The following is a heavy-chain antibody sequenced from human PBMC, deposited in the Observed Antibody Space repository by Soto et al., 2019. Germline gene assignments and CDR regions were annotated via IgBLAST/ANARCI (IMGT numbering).Heavy chain of an antibody. Sequence: SVKVSCKASGGTFSSYAISWVRQAPGQGLEWMGGIIPIFGTANYAQKFQGRVTITADESTSTAYMELSSLRSEDTAVYYCARDNPLLGSGAAAGTGYYGMDVWGQGTTVTVSS. J-gene: IGHJ6*02. CDR2: IIPIFGTA. D-gene: IGHD6-13*01. CDR1: GGTFSSYA. CDR3: ARDNPLLGSGAAAGTGYYGMDV. V-gene: IGHV1-69*13.